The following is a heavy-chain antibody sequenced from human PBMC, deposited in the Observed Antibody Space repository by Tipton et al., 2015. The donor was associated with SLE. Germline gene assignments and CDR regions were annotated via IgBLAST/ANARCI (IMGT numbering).Heavy chain of an antibody. J-gene: IGHJ3*02. D-gene: IGHD3-16*01. CDR3: ARAGWGMGAFDI. CDR1: GGSINNHY. CDR2: ISQSGSI. V-gene: IGHV4-59*11. Sequence: TLSLTCTVSGGSINNHYWSWIRLPPGQGLEWIGYISQSGSIKYNPSLKTGVTISVDTSKSQFSLNLTSVTAADTAVYYCARAGWGMGAFDIWGQGTMVTGSS.